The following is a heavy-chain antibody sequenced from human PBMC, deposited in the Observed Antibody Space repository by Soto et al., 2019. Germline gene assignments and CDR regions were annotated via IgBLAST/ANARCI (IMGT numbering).Heavy chain of an antibody. J-gene: IGHJ5*02. Sequence: GSLRLSCAASGFTFSSYAMSWVRQAPGKGLEWVSAISGSGGSTYYADSVKGRFTISRDNSKNTLYLQMNRLRAEDTAVYYCEKESYYDTTRNWFDPWGQGTLVTVSS. V-gene: IGHV3-23*01. CDR2: ISGSGGST. CDR1: GFTFSSYA. D-gene: IGHD3-22*01. CDR3: EKESYYDTTRNWFDP.